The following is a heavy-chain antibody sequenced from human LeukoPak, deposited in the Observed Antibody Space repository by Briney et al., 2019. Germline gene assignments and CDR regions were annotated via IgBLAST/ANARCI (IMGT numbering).Heavy chain of an antibody. CDR1: GYTFTSYY. Sequence: ASVKVSCKASGYTFTSYYMHWVRQAPGQGLEWMGIINPSGGSTSYAQKFQGRVTMTRDMSTSTDYMELSSLRSEDTAVYYCARHPRFPWGFYYFDYWGQGTLVTVSS. D-gene: IGHD1-26*01. V-gene: IGHV1-46*01. CDR3: ARHPRFPWGFYYFDY. J-gene: IGHJ4*02. CDR2: INPSGGST.